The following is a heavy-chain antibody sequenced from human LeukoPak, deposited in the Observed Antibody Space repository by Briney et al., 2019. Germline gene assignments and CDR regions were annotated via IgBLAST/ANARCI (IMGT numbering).Heavy chain of an antibody. CDR2: ISSSSSYI. CDR1: GFTFSSYS. J-gene: IGHJ5*02. V-gene: IGHV3-21*01. D-gene: IGHD2-2*02. Sequence: GGSLRLSCAASGFTFSSYSMNWVRQAPGKGLEWVSSISSSSSYIYYADSVKGRFTISRHNAKNSVYLQMNRLRAEDTAVYYCARDFPYCSSTSCYNNWFDPWGQGTMVTVSS. CDR3: ARDFPYCSSTSCYNNWFDP.